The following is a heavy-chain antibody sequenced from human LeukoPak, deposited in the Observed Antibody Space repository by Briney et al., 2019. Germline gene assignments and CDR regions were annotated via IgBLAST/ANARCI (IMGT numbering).Heavy chain of an antibody. V-gene: IGHV3-21*01. CDR2: ISGTSEYI. D-gene: IGHD2-2*01. Sequence: RRSLRLSCSPSGFTSSSYSINWVRQSPGNGLEWGSSISGTSEYIYYADSVKGRFTISRDNGKNSLYLQMNSLRAEDTAVYYCARRQPLGCSGTSCFAGPVDYWGQGTLVTVSS. CDR1: GFTSSSYS. CDR3: ARRQPLGCSGTSCFAGPVDY. J-gene: IGHJ4*02.